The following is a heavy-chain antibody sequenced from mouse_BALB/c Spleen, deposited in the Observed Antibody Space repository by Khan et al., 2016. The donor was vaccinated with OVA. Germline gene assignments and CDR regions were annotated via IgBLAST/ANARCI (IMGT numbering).Heavy chain of an antibody. CDR1: GFTFSTYG. D-gene: IGHD1-1*01. CDR3: ARLAYYYNSEGFAY. V-gene: IGHV5-6*01. CDR2: ISSGGHYT. J-gene: IGHJ3*01. Sequence: EVELVESGGDLVKPGGSLKLSCAASGFTFSTYGMSWVRQTPDMRLEWVATISSGGHYTSYPDSVKGRFTISRDNAKNTLYLQMSSLKSEDTAIYYCARLAYYYNSEGFAYWGQGTLVTVSA.